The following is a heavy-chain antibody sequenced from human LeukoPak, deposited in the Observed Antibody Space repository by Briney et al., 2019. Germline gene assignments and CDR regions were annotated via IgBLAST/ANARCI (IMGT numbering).Heavy chain of an antibody. D-gene: IGHD3-22*01. CDR3: ARANYYDSSGYHGGFDY. J-gene: IGHJ4*02. CDR1: GGSISSGGYY. V-gene: IGHV4-31*03. CDR2: IYYSGST. Sequence: PSETLSLTCTVSGGSISSGGYYWSWIRQHPGKGLGWIGYIYYSGSTYYNPSLKSRVTISVDTSKNQFSLKLSSVTAADTAVYYCARANYYDSSGYHGGFDYWGQGTLVTVSS.